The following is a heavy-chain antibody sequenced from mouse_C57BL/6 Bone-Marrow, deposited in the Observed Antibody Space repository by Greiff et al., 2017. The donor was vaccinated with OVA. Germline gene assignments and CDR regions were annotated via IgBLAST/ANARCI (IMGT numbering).Heavy chain of an antibody. CDR1: EYEFPSHD. J-gene: IGHJ3*01. Sequence: VQLQQSGGGLVQPGESLKLSCESNEYEFPSHDMSWVRKTPEKRLELVAAINSDGGSTYYPDTMERRFIISRDNTKKTLYLQMSSLRSEDTALYYCASFDSSGGGFAYWGQGTLVTVSA. CDR3: ASFDSSGGGFAY. V-gene: IGHV5-2*01. CDR2: INSDGGST. D-gene: IGHD3-2*02.